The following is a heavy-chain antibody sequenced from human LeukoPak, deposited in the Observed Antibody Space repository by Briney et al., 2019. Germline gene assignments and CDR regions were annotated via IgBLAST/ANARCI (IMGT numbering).Heavy chain of an antibody. CDR3: ARVKAVVTPWVFDY. CDR2: MSYSGST. CDR1: GGSISSYY. V-gene: IGHV4-59*12. J-gene: IGHJ4*02. Sequence: SETLSLTCTVSGGSISSYYWSWIRQPPGKGLEWIGYMSYSGSTNYNPSLKSRVAISVDTSKNQFSLKLSSVTAADTAVYFCARVKAVVTPWVFDYWGQGSLVTVSS. D-gene: IGHD4-23*01.